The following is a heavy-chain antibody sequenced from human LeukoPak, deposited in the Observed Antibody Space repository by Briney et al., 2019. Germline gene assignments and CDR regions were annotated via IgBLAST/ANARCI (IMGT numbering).Heavy chain of an antibody. Sequence: GSLRLSCAASGFTFSDYYMSWIRQAPGKGLEWLASIYYDGGSYYNPSLKSRVTISVDTSKNQFSLKLTSVTAADTAVYYCARHLGYYDSSGYYQSYNWFDPWGQGTLVTVSS. V-gene: IGHV4-38-2*01. CDR1: GFTFSDYY. J-gene: IGHJ5*02. CDR3: ARHLGYYDSSGYYQSYNWFDP. CDR2: IYYDGGS. D-gene: IGHD3-22*01.